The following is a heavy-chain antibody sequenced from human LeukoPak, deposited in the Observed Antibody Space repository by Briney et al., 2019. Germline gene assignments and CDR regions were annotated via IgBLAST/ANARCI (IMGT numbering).Heavy chain of an antibody. CDR2: INHSGST. Sequence: SETLSLTCAVYGGSFSGYYWSWIRQPPGKGLEWIGGINHSGSTNYNPSLKSRVTISVDTSKNQFSLKLSSVTAADTAVYYCARAGSGSHRYYYYYMDVWGKGTTVTISS. CDR1: GGSFSGYY. CDR3: ARAGSGSHRYYYYYMDV. V-gene: IGHV4-34*01. D-gene: IGHD3-10*01. J-gene: IGHJ6*03.